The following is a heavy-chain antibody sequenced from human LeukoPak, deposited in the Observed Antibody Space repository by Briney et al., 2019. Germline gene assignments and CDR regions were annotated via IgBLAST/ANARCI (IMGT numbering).Heavy chain of an antibody. CDR3: GGDPICVDVSGGLFGGTYFDY. V-gene: IGHV1-18*01. CDR2: IGAYNGNT. Sequence: ASVEVSCTASGYTFTSYGISWGRQAPGQGLEWMGWIGAYNGNTNYAQKLLSRVTMTTDTSTSTDYMELRSLRTADTAVDYCGGDPICVDVSGGLFGGTYFDYWGQGTLVTVSS. CDR1: GYTFTSYG. J-gene: IGHJ4*02. D-gene: IGHD2-15*01.